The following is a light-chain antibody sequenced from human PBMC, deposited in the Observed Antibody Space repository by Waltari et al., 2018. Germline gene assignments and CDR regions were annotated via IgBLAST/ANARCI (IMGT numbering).Light chain of an antibody. J-gene: IGLJ2*01. V-gene: IGLV1-40*01. CDR3: QSYDSSLSVV. CDR1: SSNIGAGYD. CDR2: GNS. Sequence: GVSTQRVTISCTGSSSNIGAGYDVHWYQQLPGTAPKLLIYGNSNRPSGVPDRFSGSKSGTSASLAITGLQAEDEADYYCQSYDSSLSVVFGGGTKLTVL.